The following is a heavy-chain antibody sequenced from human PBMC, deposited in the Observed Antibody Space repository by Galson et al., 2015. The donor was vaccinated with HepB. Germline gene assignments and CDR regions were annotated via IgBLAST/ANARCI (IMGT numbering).Heavy chain of an antibody. CDR2: IRSSGTSI. V-gene: IGHV3-48*01. CDR1: GFTFGIYG. Sequence: SLRLSCAASGFTFGIYGMNWVRQAPGKGLEWISFIRSSGTSIYYADSVKGRFTISRDNAKNSLYLQMNSLRAEDTAVYYCARDAAAVLYNNANFGGLLDNWGQGVLVTVSS. J-gene: IGHJ4*01. CDR3: ARDAAAVLYNNANFGGLLDN. D-gene: IGHD3-10*01.